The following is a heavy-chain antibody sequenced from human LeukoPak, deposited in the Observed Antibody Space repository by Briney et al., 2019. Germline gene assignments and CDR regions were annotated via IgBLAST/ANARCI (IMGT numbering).Heavy chain of an antibody. CDR1: GFTFSNAW. Sequence: GGSLRLSCAASGFTFSNAWMSWVRQAPGKGLEWVGRIKSKTDGGTTDYAAPVKGRFTISRDDSKNTLYLQMNSLKTEDTAVYYCTAPTTATTSSYYYGMDVWGQGTTVTVSS. J-gene: IGHJ6*02. V-gene: IGHV3-15*01. D-gene: IGHD4-17*01. CDR2: IKSKTDGGTT. CDR3: TAPTTATTSSYYYGMDV.